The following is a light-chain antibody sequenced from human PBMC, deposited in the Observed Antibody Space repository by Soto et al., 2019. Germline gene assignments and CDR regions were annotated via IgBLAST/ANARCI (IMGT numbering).Light chain of an antibody. J-gene: IGLJ3*02. V-gene: IGLV2-8*01. CDR1: SSDVGGYNY. CDR3: AAWDASLNGRV. CDR2: EVS. Sequence: QSALTQPPSASGSPGQSVTISCTGTSSDVGGYNYVSWYQQHPGKAPKLMIYEVSKRPSGVPDRFSGSKSGNTASLTVSGLQAEDEADYYCAAWDASLNGRVFGGGTQLTVL.